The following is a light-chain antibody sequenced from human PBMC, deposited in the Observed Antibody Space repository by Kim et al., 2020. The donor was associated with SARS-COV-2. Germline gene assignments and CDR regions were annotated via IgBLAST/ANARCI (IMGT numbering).Light chain of an antibody. CDR3: QQRSNWPPLT. V-gene: IGKV3-11*01. CDR2: DAS. Sequence: PGERATLSCRARQRVSSYLAWYQQKPGQDPRLLIYDASNRATGIPARFSGSGSGTDFTLTISSLEPEDFAVYYGQQRSNWPPLTFGGGTKVEI. CDR1: QRVSSY. J-gene: IGKJ4*01.